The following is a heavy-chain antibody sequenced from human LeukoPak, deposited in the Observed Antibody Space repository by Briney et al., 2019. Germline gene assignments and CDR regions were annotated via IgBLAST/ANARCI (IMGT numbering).Heavy chain of an antibody. J-gene: IGHJ3*02. Sequence: PEGSLRLSCAASGFTFSSYSMNWVRQAPGKGLEWVSSISSSSSYIYYADSVKGRFTISRDNAKNSQYLRMNSLRAEDTAVYYCARDCIAVAGRDAFDIWGQGTMVTVSS. CDR2: ISSSSSYI. CDR1: GFTFSSYS. V-gene: IGHV3-21*01. CDR3: ARDCIAVAGRDAFDI. D-gene: IGHD6-19*01.